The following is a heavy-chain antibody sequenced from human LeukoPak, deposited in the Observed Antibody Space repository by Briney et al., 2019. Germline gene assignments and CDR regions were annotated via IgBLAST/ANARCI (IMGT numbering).Heavy chain of an antibody. CDR1: GLHLSHYT. CDR2: ISRSSSYM. V-gene: IGHV3-21*01. D-gene: IGHD3-16*01. Sequence: RGSPRLSCSASGLHLSHYTENWVRQAPGKGPECVASISRSSSYMYYGGLVKGRLTISRDNAKNTLYLQLDSLRAEDTPTYYCARRVPTFPSWGQGNLVIVSS. CDR3: ARRVPTFPS. J-gene: IGHJ4*02.